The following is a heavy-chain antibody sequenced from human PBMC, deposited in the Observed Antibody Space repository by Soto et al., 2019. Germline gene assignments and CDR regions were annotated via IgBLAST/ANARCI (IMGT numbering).Heavy chain of an antibody. CDR1: GFTFSTYW. J-gene: IGHJ6*02. CDR3: VRDWSTFWGMDV. CDR2: IKQDGSEK. V-gene: IGHV3-7*01. Sequence: VGSLRLSCAASGFTFSTYWMNWVRQAPGKGLEWVANIKQDGSEKYYVDYVKGRFAISRDNAKDSLFLQMNNLRAEDTAVYYCVRDWSTFWGMDVWGQGTTVTVSS.